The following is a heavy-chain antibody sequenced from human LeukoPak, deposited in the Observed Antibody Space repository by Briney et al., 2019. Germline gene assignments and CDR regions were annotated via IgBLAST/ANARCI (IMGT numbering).Heavy chain of an antibody. V-gene: IGHV4-39*01. CDR3: ARQLPTAAADTRGYFDY. D-gene: IGHD6-25*01. J-gene: IGHJ4*02. CDR1: GDSISPISSSTYY. Sequence: PSETLSLTCTVSGDSISPISSSTYYWGWIRQAPGKGLEWIGSLYYGENAHYNPSLKSRATLSVDTSNNQFSLKLTSVTAADAAVCFCARQLPTAAADTRGYFDYWGQGAVVTVSS. CDR2: LYYGENA.